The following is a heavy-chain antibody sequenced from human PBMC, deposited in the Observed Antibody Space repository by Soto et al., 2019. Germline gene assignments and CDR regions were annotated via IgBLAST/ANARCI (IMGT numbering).Heavy chain of an antibody. J-gene: IGHJ4*02. V-gene: IGHV4-59*01. CDR3: ARVRGTAGKRYFDY. CDR2: TYYSVST. Sequence: QVQLQESGPRLVKHSETRSLTCTVSGGSMIAYYWHGLRQPPGKGLQWIGYTYYSVSTTYNPSLKSRVTIVVDSSKNQFSLKLDSVTPADTAVYYCARVRGTAGKRYFDYWGPGTLVTVSS. CDR1: GGSMIAYY. D-gene: IGHD6-13*01.